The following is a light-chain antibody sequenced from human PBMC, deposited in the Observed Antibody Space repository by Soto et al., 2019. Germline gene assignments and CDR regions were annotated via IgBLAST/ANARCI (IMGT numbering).Light chain of an antibody. J-gene: IGKJ4*01. CDR3: HQDFDLPLT. CDR1: QSLSNTY. Sequence: EIVMTQSPVTLSLSPGDRATLSCRASQSLSNTYISWYQQKPGQAPRLLSYGASTRATGIPARFSGSGSGTDFTLTISSLQPEDFALYYCHQDFDLPLTFGGGTKVEIK. CDR2: GAS. V-gene: IGKV3D-7*01.